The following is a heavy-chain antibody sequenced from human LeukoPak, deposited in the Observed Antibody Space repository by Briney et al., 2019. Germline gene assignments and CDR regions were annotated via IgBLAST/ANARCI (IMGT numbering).Heavy chain of an antibody. J-gene: IGHJ4*02. D-gene: IGHD6-19*01. V-gene: IGHV1-2*02. CDR2: INPNSGGT. Sequence: GASVKVSCKASGYTFTGYYMHWVRQAPGQGLEWMGWINPNSGGTNYAQKFQGRVTMTRDTSISTAYMELSRLRSDDTAVYYCAGRAQTTGWSFDYWGQGALVTVSS. CDR3: AGRAQTTGWSFDY. CDR1: GYTFTGYY.